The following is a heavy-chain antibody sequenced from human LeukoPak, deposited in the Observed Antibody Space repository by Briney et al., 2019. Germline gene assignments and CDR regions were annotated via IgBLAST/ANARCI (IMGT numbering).Heavy chain of an antibody. D-gene: IGHD5-24*01. J-gene: IGHJ4*02. CDR1: GGSFSAYY. V-gene: IGHV4-34*01. Sequence: SETLSLTCAVYGGSFSAYYWTWIRQPPGKGLEWIGEIKQSENTKYNPSLKSRVTISIDPSKNQISLKLNSVTAADTAVYFCAREGLRNAYNPLGYWGQGTLVTVSS. CDR2: IKQSENT. CDR3: AREGLRNAYNPLGY.